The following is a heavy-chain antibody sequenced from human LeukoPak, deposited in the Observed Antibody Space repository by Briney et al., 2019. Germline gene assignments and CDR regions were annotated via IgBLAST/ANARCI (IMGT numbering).Heavy chain of an antibody. CDR2: INPNSGGT. J-gene: IGHJ4*02. V-gene: IGHV1-2*02. CDR3: ARVAVAGTLIDY. D-gene: IGHD6-19*01. CDR1: GYTFTGYY. Sequence: GASVKDSCKASGYTFTGYYMHWVRQAPGQGLEWMGWINPNSGGTNYAQKFQGRVTMTRDTSISTAYMELSRLRSDDTAVYYCARVAVAGTLIDYWGQGTLVTVSS.